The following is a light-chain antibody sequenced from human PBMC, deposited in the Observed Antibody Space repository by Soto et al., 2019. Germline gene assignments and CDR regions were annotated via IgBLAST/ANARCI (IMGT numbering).Light chain of an antibody. CDR3: QQYYSYPYT. CDR1: QGINNY. Sequence: AIRMTQSPSSFSASTGDRVTITCRASQGINNYLAWYQQKPGKAPQFLIYAASTLQSGVPSRFSGSGSGTEFTLTISYLQSEDFATYYCQQYYSYPYTFGQGTKLEI. CDR2: AAS. J-gene: IGKJ2*01. V-gene: IGKV1-8*01.